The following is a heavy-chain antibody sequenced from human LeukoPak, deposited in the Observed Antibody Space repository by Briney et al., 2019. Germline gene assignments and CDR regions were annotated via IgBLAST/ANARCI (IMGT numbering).Heavy chain of an antibody. CDR1: GYTFTGYY. D-gene: IGHD6-19*01. CDR3: ARDNPGYSSGWYVAFDI. V-gene: IGHV1-2*02. CDR2: INPKSGGT. Sequence: GASVKVSCKASGYTFTGYYMHWVRQAPGQGLEWMGWINPKSGGTNYAQKFQGRVTMTRDTSISTAYMELSRLRSDDTAVYYCARDNPGYSSGWYVAFDIWGQGTMVTVSS. J-gene: IGHJ3*02.